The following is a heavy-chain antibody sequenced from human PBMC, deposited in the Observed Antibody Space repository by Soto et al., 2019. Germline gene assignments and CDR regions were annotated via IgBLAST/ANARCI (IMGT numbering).Heavy chain of an antibody. CDR1: GYSFTDYW. CDR2: IDPSDSST. J-gene: IGHJ4*01. Sequence: GESLKISCRGSGYSFTDYWISWVRQMPGKGLEWMGKIDPSDSSTNYNPSFQGHVTISVDKSINTVFLQWTTLRASDTAMYYCARQAQHGYWGHGTQVTVSS. V-gene: IGHV5-10-1*01. CDR3: ARQAQHGY.